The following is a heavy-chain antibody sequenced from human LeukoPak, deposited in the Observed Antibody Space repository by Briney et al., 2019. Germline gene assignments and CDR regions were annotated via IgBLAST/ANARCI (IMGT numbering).Heavy chain of an antibody. CDR1: GGSISSSGYY. V-gene: IGHV4-39*01. D-gene: IGHD3-10*01. CDR2: ISHSGTT. Sequence: SETLSLTCTVSGGSISSSGYYWGWIRQPPGKGLEWIGSISHSGTTNYNPSLNSRVAISVDTSKNQFSLKLNSVTAADTAVYSCASLVLLWFGELSTNWFDPWGQGTLVTVSS. CDR3: ASLVLLWFGELSTNWFDP. J-gene: IGHJ5*02.